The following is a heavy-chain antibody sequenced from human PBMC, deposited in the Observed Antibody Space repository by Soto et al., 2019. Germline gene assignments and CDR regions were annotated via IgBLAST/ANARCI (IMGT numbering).Heavy chain of an antibody. Sequence: ASVKVSCKASGYTFTIYYMHWVRQAPGQGLEWMGIINPSGGSTSYAQKFQGRVTMTRDTSTSTVYMELSSLRSEDTAVDYCARGPPPYSNYAWFAPWGQGTLVTVSS. V-gene: IGHV1-46*01. CDR1: GYTFTIYY. CDR2: INPSGGST. CDR3: ARGPPPYSNYAWFAP. D-gene: IGHD4-4*01. J-gene: IGHJ5*02.